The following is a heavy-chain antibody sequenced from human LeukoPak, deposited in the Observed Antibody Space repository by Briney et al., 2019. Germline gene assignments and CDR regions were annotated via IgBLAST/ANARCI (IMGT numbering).Heavy chain of an antibody. D-gene: IGHD6-13*01. V-gene: IGHV3-53*01. CDR3: ARSKTSSSWYGNWFDP. CDR1: GFTVSSNY. J-gene: IGHJ5*02. CDR2: IYSGGST. Sequence: GGSLRLSCAASGFTVSSNYMSWVRQAPGKGLEWVSVIYSGGSTNYADSVKGRFTISRDNSKNTLYLQVNSLRAEDTAVYYCARSKTSSSWYGNWFDPWGQGTLVTVSS.